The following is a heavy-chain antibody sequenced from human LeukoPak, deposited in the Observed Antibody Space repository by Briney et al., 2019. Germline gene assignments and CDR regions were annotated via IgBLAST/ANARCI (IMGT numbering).Heavy chain of an antibody. CDR2: IYSGGST. CDR3: ARGETSGYTYYFDY. CDR1: GFTVSTSY. D-gene: IGHD3-22*01. V-gene: IGHV3-66*01. J-gene: IGHJ4*02. Sequence: PGGSLRLSCAASGFTVSTSYMSWVRQAPGKGLEWVSVIYSGGSTYYADSVKGRFTISRDNSKSTMYLQMNSLRAEDTAVYYCARGETSGYTYYFDYWGQGTLVTVSS.